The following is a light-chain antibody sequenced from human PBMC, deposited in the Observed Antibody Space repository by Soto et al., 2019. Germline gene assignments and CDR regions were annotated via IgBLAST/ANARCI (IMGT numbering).Light chain of an antibody. CDR2: AAS. J-gene: IGKJ1*01. Sequence: DIQMTQSPSSLSASVGDRVTITCRASQNINTYLNWYQQKPGQAPKFLIYAASSLQRGVPSRFSGGGSGTEFTLTISSLQPEDFATYHCQQSYSTPWTFGQGTKVEVK. CDR1: QNINTY. V-gene: IGKV1-39*01. CDR3: QQSYSTPWT.